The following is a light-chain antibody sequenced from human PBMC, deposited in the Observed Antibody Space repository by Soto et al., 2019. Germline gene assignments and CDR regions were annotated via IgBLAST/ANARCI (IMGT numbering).Light chain of an antibody. Sequence: QSALTQPASVSGSPGQSITISCTGTSSDVGGYKYVSWYQQHPDKAPKLIIFEVSNRPSGISSRFSGSKSGNTASLTISGLQTEDEAFYYCSSSAGIYHYLVFGGGTKLTVL. V-gene: IGLV2-14*01. CDR3: SSSAGIYHYLV. J-gene: IGLJ3*02. CDR1: SSDVGGYKY. CDR2: EVS.